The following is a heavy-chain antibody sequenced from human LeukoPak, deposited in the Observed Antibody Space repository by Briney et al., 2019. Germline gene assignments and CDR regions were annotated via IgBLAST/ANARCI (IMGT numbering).Heavy chain of an antibody. CDR1: GYSFTSYW. CDR2: IYPGDSNT. Sequence: GQSLKISCKGSGYSFTSYWIGWGRQMPGKGLGWMGIIYPGDSNTRYSPSFQGQVTISADNSISTAYLQWSSLRASDPAMYYWARPRGVGFDYWGQGTLVTVSS. V-gene: IGHV5-51*01. CDR3: ARPRGVGFDY. D-gene: IGHD3-10*01. J-gene: IGHJ4*02.